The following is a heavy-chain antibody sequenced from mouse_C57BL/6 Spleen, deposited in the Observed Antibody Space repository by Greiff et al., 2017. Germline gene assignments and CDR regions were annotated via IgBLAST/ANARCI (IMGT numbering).Heavy chain of an antibody. D-gene: IGHD2-2*01. Sequence: VQLQQPGAELVKPGASVKLSCKASGYTFTSYWMHWVKQRPGQGLEWIGMIHPNSGSTNYNEKFKSKATLTVDKSSSTAYMQLSSLTSEDSAVYYCARKAMVTTLYFDVWGTGTTVTVSS. CDR2: IHPNSGST. CDR3: ARKAMVTTLYFDV. CDR1: GYTFTSYW. J-gene: IGHJ1*03. V-gene: IGHV1-64*01.